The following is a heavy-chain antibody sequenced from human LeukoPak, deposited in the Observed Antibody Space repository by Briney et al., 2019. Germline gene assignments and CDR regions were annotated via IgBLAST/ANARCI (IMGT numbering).Heavy chain of an antibody. D-gene: IGHD3-10*01. CDR1: RGTFSSYA. J-gene: IGHJ6*04. CDR3: ARDPQGGTMVRGVIKYYYYGMDV. CDR2: IIPIFGTA. V-gene: IGHV1-69*06. Sequence: SVKVSCKASRGTFSSYAISWVRQAPGQGLEWMGGIIPIFGTANYAQKFQGRVTITADKSTSTAYMELSSLRSEDTAVYYCARDPQGGTMVRGVIKYYYYGMDVWGKGTTVTVSS.